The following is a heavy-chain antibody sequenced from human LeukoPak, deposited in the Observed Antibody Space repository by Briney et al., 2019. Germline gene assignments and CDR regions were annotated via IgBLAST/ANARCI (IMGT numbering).Heavy chain of an antibody. CDR2: ISWNSGSI. Sequence: PGGSLRLSCAASGFTFDDYAMHWVRQAPGKGLEWVSGISWNSGSIGYADSVKGRFTISRDNAKNSLYLQMNSLRSEDTAVYYCAPLSSGYPGYFDYWGQGTLVTVSS. J-gene: IGHJ4*02. D-gene: IGHD3-22*01. V-gene: IGHV3-9*01. CDR1: GFTFDDYA. CDR3: APLSSGYPGYFDY.